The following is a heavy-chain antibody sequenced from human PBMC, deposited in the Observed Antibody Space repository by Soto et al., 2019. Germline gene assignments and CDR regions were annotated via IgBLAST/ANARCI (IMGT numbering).Heavy chain of an antibody. CDR2: IKSKTDGGTT. CDR1: GFPFSNAW. CDR3: TTRNYYGSASYYRRYYYYYYLDV. D-gene: IGHD3-10*01. V-gene: IGHV3-15*01. Sequence: RGPLRLSCAASGFPFSNAWMSWVRQAPGKGLEWVGLIKSKTDGGTTDYAAPVKGRFTISRDDSKNTLYLQMNSLKTEDTAVYYCTTRNYYGSASYYRRYYYYYYLDVWGKGTTVTVSS. J-gene: IGHJ6*03.